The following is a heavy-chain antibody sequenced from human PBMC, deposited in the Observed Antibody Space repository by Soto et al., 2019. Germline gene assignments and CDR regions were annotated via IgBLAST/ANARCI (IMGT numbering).Heavy chain of an antibody. J-gene: IGHJ5*02. CDR3: AAGDYLTGLSYRENKWIDP. CDR2: IHYTGNT. V-gene: IGHV4-59*01. CDR1: SGSIRSYY. Sequence: PSETLSLTCTVSSGSIRSYYWSWIRPPPGTGLEGIGYIHYTGNTNSNPSLKGRVTLSRDPSWNQFSLKLRSVTAAGTAVYYCAAGDYLTGLSYRENKWIDPWGQGTLVTVSS. D-gene: IGHD3-9*01.